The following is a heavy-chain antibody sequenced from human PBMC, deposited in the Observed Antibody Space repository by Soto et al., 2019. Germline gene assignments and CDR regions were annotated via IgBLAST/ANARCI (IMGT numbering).Heavy chain of an antibody. CDR2: ISSSSSYI. Sequence: GGSLSLSCAASGFTFSSYSMNWVRQAPGKGLEWVSSISSSSSYIYYADSVKGRFTISRDNAKNSLYLQMNSLRAEDTAVYYCARSFLQGAFDIWGQGTMVTVAS. CDR1: GFTFSSYS. V-gene: IGHV3-21*01. J-gene: IGHJ3*02. CDR3: ARSFLQGAFDI.